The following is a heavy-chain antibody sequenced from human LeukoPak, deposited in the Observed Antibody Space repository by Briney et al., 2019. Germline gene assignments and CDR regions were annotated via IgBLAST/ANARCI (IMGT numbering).Heavy chain of an antibody. V-gene: IGHV3-21*01. CDR3: ARNLQRYKVFDY. CDR1: GFTFRSYS. D-gene: IGHD5-24*01. Sequence: GGSLRLSCAASGFTFRSYSMNWVRQAPGKGLEWVSSISSSSSYIYYADSVKGRFTISRDNAKNSLYLQMNSLRAEDTAVYYCARNLQRYKVFDYWGQGTLVTVSS. J-gene: IGHJ4*02. CDR2: ISSSSSYI.